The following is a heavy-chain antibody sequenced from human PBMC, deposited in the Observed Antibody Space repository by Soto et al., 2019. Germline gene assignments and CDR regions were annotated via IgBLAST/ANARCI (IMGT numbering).Heavy chain of an antibody. D-gene: IGHD1-1*01. CDR1: GYIFTGYH. J-gene: IGHJ6*02. CDR2: LNGGTGQT. Sequence: ASVKVSCKASGYIFTGYHIHWVRQAPGRGLEWMGWLNGGTGQTRYSQRFQDRLIITRDTSASTGYMELSSLRSEDTAVYYCARGKGMEENYFYYGLDIWGQGTTVTVSS. V-gene: IGHV1-3*01. CDR3: ARGKGMEENYFYYGLDI.